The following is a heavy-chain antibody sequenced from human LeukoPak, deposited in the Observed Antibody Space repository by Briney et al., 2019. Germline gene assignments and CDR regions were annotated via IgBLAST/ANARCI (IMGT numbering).Heavy chain of an antibody. CDR2: IYSGGAT. Sequence: GGSLRLSCAASGFTVTSSYMSWFRQAPGKGLEWVSIIYSGGATYYADSVKGRFAISRDNSKNTLYLQMNSLRAEDTAVYYCAKDRSGYSGYGFDYWGQGSLVTVSS. V-gene: IGHV3-53*01. CDR1: GFTVTSSY. J-gene: IGHJ4*02. CDR3: AKDRSGYSGYGFDY. D-gene: IGHD5-12*01.